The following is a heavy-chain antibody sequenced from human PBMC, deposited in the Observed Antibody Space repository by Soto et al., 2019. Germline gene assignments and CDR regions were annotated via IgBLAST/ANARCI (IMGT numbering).Heavy chain of an antibody. V-gene: IGHV3-9*01. CDR2: ISWNSGSI. CDR1: GFTFDDYA. D-gene: IGHD3-9*01. J-gene: IGHJ4*02. CDR3: AKDRYFDCLLPDY. Sequence: EVQLVESGGGLVQPGRSLRLSCAASGFTFDDYAMHWVRQAPGKGLEWVSGISWNSGSIGYADSVKGRFTISRDNAKNSLYLQMNSLRAEDTALYYCAKDRYFDCLLPDYWGQGTLDTVSS.